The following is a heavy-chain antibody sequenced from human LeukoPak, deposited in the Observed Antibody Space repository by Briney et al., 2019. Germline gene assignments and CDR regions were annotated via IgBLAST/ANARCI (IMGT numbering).Heavy chain of an antibody. CDR1: GYTFTGYY. D-gene: IGHD2-15*01. V-gene: IGHV1-2*02. J-gene: IGHJ4*02. CDR3: ARDQAGYCSGGSCYSVFV. CDR2: INPNSGGT. Sequence: ASVKVSCKASGYTFTGYYMHWVRQAPGQGLEWMVWINPNSGGTNYAQKFQGRVTMTRDTSISTAYMELSRLRSDDTAVYYCARDQAGYCSGGSCYSVFVWGQGTLVTVSS.